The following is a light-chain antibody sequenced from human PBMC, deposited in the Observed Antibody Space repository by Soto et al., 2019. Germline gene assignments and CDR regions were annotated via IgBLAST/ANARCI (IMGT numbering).Light chain of an antibody. J-gene: IGKJ1*01. Sequence: EIVLTQAPGTLSISPGERATLSCRPSQSVSGNYLAWYQQKPDQAPRLLIYGASTRATGIPDRFSGSGSGTDFTLIISRLEAEDFVLYYCQQYAISWTFGPGTKVDIK. CDR1: QSVSGNY. CDR3: QQYAISWT. V-gene: IGKV3-20*01. CDR2: GAS.